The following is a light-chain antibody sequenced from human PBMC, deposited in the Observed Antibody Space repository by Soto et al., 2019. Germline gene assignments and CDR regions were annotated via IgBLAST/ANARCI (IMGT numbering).Light chain of an antibody. Sequence: EIVLTQSPGTLSLSPGERATLSCRASQSVSSSYFSWYQQKPGQAPMLLIYGASSRATGIPDRFSGGGSGTEFTLTISRLEPEDFAVYYCQQYGSSRGFTFGPGTKVDIK. V-gene: IGKV3-20*01. CDR3: QQYGSSRGFT. J-gene: IGKJ3*01. CDR2: GAS. CDR1: QSVSSSY.